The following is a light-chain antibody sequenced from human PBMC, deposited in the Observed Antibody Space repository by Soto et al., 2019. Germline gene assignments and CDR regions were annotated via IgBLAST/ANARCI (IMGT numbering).Light chain of an antibody. CDR1: QSVSSSY. CDR2: GAS. J-gene: IGKJ5*01. V-gene: IGKV3-20*01. CDR3: QQYGSSPVT. Sequence: EIVLTHSPCTLSLSPVERATLSCSAIQSVSSSYLAWYQQKPGQAPRLLIYGASSRATGIPDRFSGSGSGTDFTLTISRLEPEDFAVYFCQQYGSSPVTFGQGTRLEIK.